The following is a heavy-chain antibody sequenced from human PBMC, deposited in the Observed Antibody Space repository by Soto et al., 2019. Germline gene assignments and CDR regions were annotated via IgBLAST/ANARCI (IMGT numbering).Heavy chain of an antibody. Sequence: QVQLGQSGAEGKKPGSSWKVSCKAPGGTFSSYAISWLRQAPGQGLEWMGGIIPIFGTANYAQKFQGRVTITADESTSTAYMELSSLRSEDTAVYYCARGGVSTYYFDYWGQGTLVTVSS. D-gene: IGHD5-12*01. CDR3: ARGGVSTYYFDY. CDR1: GGTFSSYA. J-gene: IGHJ4*02. V-gene: IGHV1-69*01. CDR2: IIPIFGTA.